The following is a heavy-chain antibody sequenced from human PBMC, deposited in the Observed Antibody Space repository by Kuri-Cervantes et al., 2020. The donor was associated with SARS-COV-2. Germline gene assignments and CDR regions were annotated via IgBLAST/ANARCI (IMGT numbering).Heavy chain of an antibody. CDR3: AIHFDWLLYGAFDI. CDR2: FDPEDGET. Sequence: ASVKDSCKVSGYTLTELSMHGVRQAPGKGLEWMGGFDPEDGETIYAQKFQGRVTMTEDTSTDTAYMELSSLRSEDTAVYYCAIHFDWLLYGAFDIWGQGTMVTVSS. J-gene: IGHJ3*02. CDR1: GYTLTELS. D-gene: IGHD3-9*01. V-gene: IGHV1-24*01.